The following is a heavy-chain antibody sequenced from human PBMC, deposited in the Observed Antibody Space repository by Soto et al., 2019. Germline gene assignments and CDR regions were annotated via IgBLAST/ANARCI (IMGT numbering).Heavy chain of an antibody. CDR1: GFSFRSYW. CDR3: AREYYGVLTGYYNDY. Sequence: VQLVESGGGLVQSGGSLGLSCAASGFSFRSYWMHWVRQAPGKGLVWVARISSDGSSTTYADSANGRFTISRDNAANTLYLPMRSLRAEDTAVYYCAREYYGVLTGYYNDYWGQGTLVTVSS. D-gene: IGHD3-9*01. V-gene: IGHV3-74*01. CDR2: ISSDGSST. J-gene: IGHJ4*02.